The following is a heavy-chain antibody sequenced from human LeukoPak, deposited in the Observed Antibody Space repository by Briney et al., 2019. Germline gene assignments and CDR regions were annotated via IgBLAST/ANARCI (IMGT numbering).Heavy chain of an antibody. CDR2: IDPCDSYT. CDR3: ASAYSSGPYYYYGMDV. D-gene: IGHD6-19*01. J-gene: IGHJ6*02. CDR1: GYSFTSYW. Sequence: GESLKISCKGSGYSFTSYWISWVRQMPGKGLEWMGRIDPCDSYTNYSPSFQGHVTISADKSISTAYLQWSSLKASDTAMYYCASAYSSGPYYYYGMDVWGQGTTVTVSS. V-gene: IGHV5-10-1*01.